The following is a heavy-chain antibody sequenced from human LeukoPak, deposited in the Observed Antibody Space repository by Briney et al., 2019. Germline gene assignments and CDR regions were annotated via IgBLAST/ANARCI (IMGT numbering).Heavy chain of an antibody. D-gene: IGHD2-15*01. CDR1: GYTFTSYG. CDR3: ARVDIVVVVAAYHDY. J-gene: IGHJ4*02. CDR2: ISAYNGNT. V-gene: IGHV1-18*01. Sequence: ASVKVSCKASGYTFTSYGISWVRQAPGQGLEWMGWISAYNGNTNYAQKLQGRVTMTTDTSTSTAYMELRSLRSDDTAVYYCARVDIVVVVAAYHDYWGQGTLVTVSS.